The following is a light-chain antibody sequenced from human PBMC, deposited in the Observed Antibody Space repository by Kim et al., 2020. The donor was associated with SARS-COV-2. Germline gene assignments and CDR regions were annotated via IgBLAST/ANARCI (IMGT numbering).Light chain of an antibody. J-gene: IGKJ2*03. Sequence: SVAQGERATLSCRASQSVSNTLAWYQHKPGQAPRLLIYGASIRATGVPTRFSGTGSEIEFTLIISGLQSEDFAVYYCHQYNNWPHSLGLGTKLEI. CDR1: QSVSNT. CDR3: HQYNNWPHS. V-gene: IGKV3-15*01. CDR2: GAS.